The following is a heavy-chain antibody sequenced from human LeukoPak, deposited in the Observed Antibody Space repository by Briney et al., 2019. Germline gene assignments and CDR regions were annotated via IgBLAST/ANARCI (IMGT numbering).Heavy chain of an antibody. J-gene: IGHJ4*02. Sequence: GASVKVSCKASGYTFTSHGISWVRQAPGQGLEWMGWISAYNGNTNYAQKLQGRVTVTTDTSTSTAYMELRSLRSDDTAVYYCASYGDEPLSFDYWGQGTLVTVSS. CDR2: ISAYNGNT. CDR3: ASYGDEPLSFDY. CDR1: GYTFTSHG. D-gene: IGHD4-17*01. V-gene: IGHV1-18*01.